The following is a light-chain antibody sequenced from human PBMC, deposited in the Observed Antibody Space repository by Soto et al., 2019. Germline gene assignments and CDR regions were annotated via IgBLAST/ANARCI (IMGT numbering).Light chain of an antibody. V-gene: IGLV2-14*01. CDR1: GSDIGGYNY. Sequence: QSALTQPASVSGSPGQSITISCTGTGSDIGGYNYVSWYQQHPGKAPKVMIYEVSNRPSGVSNRFSASKSGNTASLTISGLQAEDEADYYCTSYTSSSSVVFGGGTKVTAL. J-gene: IGLJ2*01. CDR3: TSYTSSSSVV. CDR2: EVS.